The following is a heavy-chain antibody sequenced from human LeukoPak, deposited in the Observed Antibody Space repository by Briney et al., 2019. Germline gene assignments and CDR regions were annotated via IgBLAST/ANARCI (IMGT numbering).Heavy chain of an antibody. CDR2: IYSSGEI. CDR3: ARDQKWEVQEDNFIYYYYGMDV. D-gene: IGHD1-26*01. CDR1: GFSVGDNY. J-gene: IGHJ6*02. Sequence: GGSQRLSCAASGFSVGDNYMSWVRQAPGKGLEWVSVIYSSGEIYYIESVEGRFTISRDNSKNILYLQMNTLRAEDTAVYYCARDQKWEVQEDNFIYYYYGMDVWGQGTMVTVSS. V-gene: IGHV3-53*01.